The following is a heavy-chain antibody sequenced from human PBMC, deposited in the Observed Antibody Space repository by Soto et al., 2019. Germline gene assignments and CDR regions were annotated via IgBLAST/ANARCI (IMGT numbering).Heavy chain of an antibody. CDR1: GSSISSSSYY. V-gene: IGHV4-39*01. J-gene: IGHJ6*02. CDR3: ARHLGGDILTGYYYYGMDV. D-gene: IGHD3-9*01. CDR2: IYYSGST. Sequence: SETLSLTCTVSGSSISSSSYYWGWIRQPPGKGLEWIGSIYYSGSTYYNPSLKSRVTISVDTSKNQFSLKLSSVTAADTAVYYCARHLGGDILTGYYYYGMDVWGQGTTVTVSS.